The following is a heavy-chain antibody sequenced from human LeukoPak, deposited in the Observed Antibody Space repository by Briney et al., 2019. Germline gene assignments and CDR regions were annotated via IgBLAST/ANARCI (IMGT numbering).Heavy chain of an antibody. Sequence: SVKVSCKASGGTFSSYAISWVRQAPGQGLEWMGGIIPIFGTTNYAQKFQGRVTITADESTSTAYMELSSLRSEDTAVYYCARGRFGELLGYFDYWGQGTLVTVSS. D-gene: IGHD3-10*01. CDR3: ARGRFGELLGYFDY. V-gene: IGHV1-69*13. CDR2: IIPIFGTT. J-gene: IGHJ4*02. CDR1: GGTFSSYA.